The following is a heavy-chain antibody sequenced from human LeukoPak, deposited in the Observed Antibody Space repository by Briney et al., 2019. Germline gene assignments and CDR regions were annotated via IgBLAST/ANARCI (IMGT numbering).Heavy chain of an antibody. J-gene: IGHJ6*02. D-gene: IGHD3-22*01. V-gene: IGHV1-46*01. Sequence: GASVKVSCKASGYTFTSYYMHWVRQAPGQGLEWMGIINPSGGSTSYAQKFQGRVTMTRDTSTSTAYMELSSLRSEDTAVYYCATRNYYDSSGYYDYYYGMDVWGQGTTVTVSS. CDR3: ATRNYYDSSGYYDYYYGMDV. CDR1: GYTFTSYY. CDR2: INPSGGST.